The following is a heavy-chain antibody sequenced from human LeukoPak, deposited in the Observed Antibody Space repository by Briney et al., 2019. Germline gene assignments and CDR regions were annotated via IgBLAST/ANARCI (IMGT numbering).Heavy chain of an antibody. CDR3: ARGDEGFGGAFDI. J-gene: IGHJ3*02. CDR2: IIPMFDTT. Sequence: GASVKVSCKASGGTFTSYAISWVRQAPGQGLEWVGGIIPMFDTTNYAQKFQDRVTITADKSTNTAYMELRSLRSDDTAVYYCARGDEGFGGAFDIWGQGTMVTVSS. V-gene: IGHV1-69*06. CDR1: GGTFTSYA. D-gene: IGHD3-3*01.